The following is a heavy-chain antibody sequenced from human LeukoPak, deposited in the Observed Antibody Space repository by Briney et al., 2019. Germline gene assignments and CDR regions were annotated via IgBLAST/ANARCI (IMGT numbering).Heavy chain of an antibody. J-gene: IGHJ5*02. D-gene: IGHD2-15*01. CDR1: GLTFSSHW. CDR2: ISNSGSTT. CDR3: ARDGGSNWFDP. Sequence: GGSLRLSCAASGLTFSSHWMHWVRQAPGKGLEWVSYISNSGSTTYYADSVKGRFTISRDNAKNSLYLQMNSLRAEDTAVYYCARDGGSNWFDPWGQGTLVTVSS. V-gene: IGHV3-48*04.